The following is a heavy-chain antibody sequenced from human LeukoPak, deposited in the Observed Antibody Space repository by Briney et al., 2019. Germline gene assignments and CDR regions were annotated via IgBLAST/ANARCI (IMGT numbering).Heavy chain of an antibody. J-gene: IGHJ3*02. CDR3: ARYSDFWTGRRVAFDI. CDR1: GGSFSGYY. Sequence: SETLSLTCAVYGGSFSGYYWSWIRQPPGKGLEWIREINHSGSTNYNPSLKSRVTISVDTSKNQFSLKLSSVTAADTAVYYCARYSDFWTGRRVAFDIWGQGTMVTVSS. CDR2: INHSGST. V-gene: IGHV4-34*01. D-gene: IGHD3-3*01.